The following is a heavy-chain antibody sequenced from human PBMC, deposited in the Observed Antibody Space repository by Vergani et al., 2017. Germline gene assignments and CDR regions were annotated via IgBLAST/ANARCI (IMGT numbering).Heavy chain of an antibody. CDR1: GGTFSSYA. Sequence: QVQLVQSGAEVKKPGSSVKVSCKASGGTFSSYAISWVRQAPGQGLEWMGGIIPIFGTANYAQKFQGRVTITADESNSTAYMGLSRLRSEDTAVYYCAMALYYDFWSGSDRYYYXMDVWGKGTTVTVSS. J-gene: IGHJ6*03. V-gene: IGHV1-69*01. CDR3: AMALYYDFWSGSDRYYYXMDV. CDR2: IIPIFGTA. D-gene: IGHD3-3*01.